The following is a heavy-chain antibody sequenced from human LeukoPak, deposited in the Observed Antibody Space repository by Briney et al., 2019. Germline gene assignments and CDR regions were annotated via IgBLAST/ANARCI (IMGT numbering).Heavy chain of an antibody. D-gene: IGHD3-10*01. V-gene: IGHV4-4*02. CDR2: IHHSGST. CDR3: ARKGYYGSGFYVVDY. Sequence: SETLSLTCAVSGGSISSNSWWSWVRQPPGKGLEWIGEIHHSGSTNYNPSLKSRVTVSVDKSKNQFSLRLNSVTAADTAVYYCARKGYYGSGFYVVDYWGQGALVTVSS. J-gene: IGHJ4*02. CDR1: GGSISSNSW.